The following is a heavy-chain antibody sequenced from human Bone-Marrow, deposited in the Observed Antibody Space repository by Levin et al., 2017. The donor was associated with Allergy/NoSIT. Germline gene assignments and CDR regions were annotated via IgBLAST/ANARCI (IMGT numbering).Heavy chain of an antibody. J-gene: IGHJ6*02. CDR3: ARDPPVSPRFGMDV. Sequence: ASVKVSCKASGYTFIGYFIHWVRQAPGQGLEWMGWINPNSGGTNYAQRFQDRVTMTRDTSISTAYMELTRLRSDDTAVYYCARDPPVSPRFGMDVWGQGTTVTVSS. V-gene: IGHV1-2*02. CDR1: GYTFIGYF. D-gene: IGHD1-14*01. CDR2: INPNSGGT.